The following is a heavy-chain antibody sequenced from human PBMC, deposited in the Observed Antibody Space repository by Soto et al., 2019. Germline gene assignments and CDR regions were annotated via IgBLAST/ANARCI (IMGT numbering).Heavy chain of an antibody. V-gene: IGHV4-30-4*01. J-gene: IGHJ4*02. CDR2: IYYSGST. Sequence: QVQLQESGPGLVKPSQTLSLTCTVSGGSISSGDYYWSWIRQPPGKGLEWIGYIYYSGSTYYNPSLKSRVTISVDTSKNQFSLKLSSVTAADTAVYYCARGRDSSSWYATDFDYWGQGTLVTVSS. CDR3: ARGRDSSSWYATDFDY. CDR1: GGSISSGDYY. D-gene: IGHD6-13*01.